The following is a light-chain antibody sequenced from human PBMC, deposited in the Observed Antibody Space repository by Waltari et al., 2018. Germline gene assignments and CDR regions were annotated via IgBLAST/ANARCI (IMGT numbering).Light chain of an antibody. CDR1: KIGTKS. Sequence: SYVLTQPPSVSVAPEKTARITCGGNKIGTKSVHWYQQKPGQAPLLVVYDDSDRPSGIPERCSGSNSGNTATRTIRRVEAGDEADYYCQVWDSNSDHHVFGGGTKLTVL. CDR2: DDS. V-gene: IGLV3-21*03. CDR3: QVWDSNSDHHV. J-gene: IGLJ2*01.